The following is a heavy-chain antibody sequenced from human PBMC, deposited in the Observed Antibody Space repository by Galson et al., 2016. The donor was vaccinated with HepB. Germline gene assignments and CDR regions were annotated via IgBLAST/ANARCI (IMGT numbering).Heavy chain of an antibody. CDR3: ARGKRAFEI. Sequence: SETLSLTCTVSGDSINDYYWSWIRQPPGKGLQWIGYMYYSGSTNYNPSLKSRVTISGDTSKNHFSLKLRSVTAADTAVYYCARGKRAFEIWGQGTMVTVSS. D-gene: IGHD4-23*01. V-gene: IGHV4-59*01. J-gene: IGHJ3*02. CDR2: MYYSGST. CDR1: GDSINDYY.